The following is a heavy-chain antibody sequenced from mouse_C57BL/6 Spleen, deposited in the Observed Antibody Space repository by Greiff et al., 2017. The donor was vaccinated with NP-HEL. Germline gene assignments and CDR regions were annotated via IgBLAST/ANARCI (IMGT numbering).Heavy chain of an antibody. V-gene: IGHV5-4*01. CDR2: ISDGGSYT. Sequence: EVKLMESGGGLVKPGGSLKLSCAASGFTFSSYAMSWVRQTPEKRLEWVATISDGGSYTYYPDNVKGRFTISRDNAKNNLYLQMSHLKSEDTAMYYCARDPYYGSNHWYFDVWGTGTTVTVSS. D-gene: IGHD1-1*01. CDR1: GFTFSSYA. J-gene: IGHJ1*03. CDR3: ARDPYYGSNHWYFDV.